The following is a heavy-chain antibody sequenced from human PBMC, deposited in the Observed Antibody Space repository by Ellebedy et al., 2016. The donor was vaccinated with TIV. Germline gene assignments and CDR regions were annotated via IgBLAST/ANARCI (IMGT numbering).Heavy chain of an antibody. V-gene: IGHV5-51*01. CDR2: IYPGDSDT. Sequence: GESLKISCKGSGYSFTSYWIGWVRQMPGKGLEWMGIIYPGDSDTRYSPSFQGQVTISADKSISTAYLQWSSLKASDTAMYHCARSGYCGSSTCPTDYWGQGTLVTVSS. D-gene: IGHD2-2*03. J-gene: IGHJ4*02. CDR1: GYSFTSYW. CDR3: ARSGYCGSSTCPTDY.